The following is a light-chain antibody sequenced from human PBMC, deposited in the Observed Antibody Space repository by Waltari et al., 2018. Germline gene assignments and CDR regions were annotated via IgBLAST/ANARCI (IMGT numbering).Light chain of an antibody. J-gene: IGKJ2*01. CDR3: QQYYTTPRT. Sequence: DIVMTQSPDSLAVSLGERATINCKSSQSVLYNSNNKNYLAWYQHKPGQPPKLLIYWASTREYGVPERFSGSGSGTDFTLTISSLQAEDVAVYYCQQYYTTPRTFGQGTKLEIK. CDR1: QSVLYNSNNKNY. V-gene: IGKV4-1*01. CDR2: WAS.